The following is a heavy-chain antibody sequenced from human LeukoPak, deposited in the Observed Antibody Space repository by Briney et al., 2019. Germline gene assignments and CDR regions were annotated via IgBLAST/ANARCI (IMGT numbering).Heavy chain of an antibody. CDR3: ARGDYDILTGYYLGVGAFDI. D-gene: IGHD3-9*01. Sequence: GGSLRLSCAASGFTFSSYGMSWVRQAPGGGLEWVSAISGSGGSTYYADSVKGRFTISRDNSKNTQYLQMNSLRAEDTAVYYCARGDYDILTGYYLGVGAFDIWGQGTMVTVSS. J-gene: IGHJ3*02. V-gene: IGHV3-23*01. CDR2: ISGSGGST. CDR1: GFTFSSYG.